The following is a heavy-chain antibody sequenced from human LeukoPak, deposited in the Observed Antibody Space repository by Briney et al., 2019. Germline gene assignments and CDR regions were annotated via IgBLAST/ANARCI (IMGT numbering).Heavy chain of an antibody. CDR1: GGSISSGSYY. V-gene: IGHV4-61*02. D-gene: IGHD4-17*01. Sequence: SQTLSLTCTVSGGSISSGSYYWSWIRQPAGKGVEWIGRIYTSGSTNYNPSLKSRVTISVDTSKNQFSLKLSSVTAADTAVYYCARGEDYGEANWFDPWGQGTLVTVSS. CDR2: IYTSGST. CDR3: ARGEDYGEANWFDP. J-gene: IGHJ5*02.